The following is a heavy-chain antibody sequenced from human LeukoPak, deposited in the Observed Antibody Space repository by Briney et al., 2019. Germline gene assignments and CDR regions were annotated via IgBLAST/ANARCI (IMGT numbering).Heavy chain of an antibody. CDR2: IYTSGSA. CDR3: AGRYCSSTSCPFDY. D-gene: IGHD2-2*01. Sequence: SETLSLTCTVSGGSISSYYWSWIRQPAGKGLEWIGRIYTSGSANYNPSLKSRVTMSVDTSKNQFSLKLSSVTAADTAVYYCAGRYCSSTSCPFDYWGQGTLVTVSS. CDR1: GGSISSYY. V-gene: IGHV4-4*07. J-gene: IGHJ4*02.